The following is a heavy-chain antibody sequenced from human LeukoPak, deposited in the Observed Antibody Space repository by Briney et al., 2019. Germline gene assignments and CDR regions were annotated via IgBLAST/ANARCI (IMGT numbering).Heavy chain of an antibody. Sequence: GESLKISCKGSGYSFTNYWIGWVRQKPGKGLEWMGIIYPGDSDTRYSPSFQGQVTLSADKSISTAFLLWNSLKASDTAIYYCARGHSHDSSGYYGHSFDSWGQGTLVTVSS. D-gene: IGHD3-22*01. J-gene: IGHJ4*02. CDR1: GYSFTNYW. V-gene: IGHV5-51*01. CDR3: ARGHSHDSSGYYGHSFDS. CDR2: IYPGDSDT.